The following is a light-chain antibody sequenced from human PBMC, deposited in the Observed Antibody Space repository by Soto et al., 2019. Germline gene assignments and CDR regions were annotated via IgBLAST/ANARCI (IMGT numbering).Light chain of an antibody. CDR1: QIISRN. CDR2: GAS. CDR3: HQYNNWPPWK. V-gene: IGKV3-15*01. J-gene: IGKJ1*01. Sequence: DIVLTHTPLSSPVTLVQPATLSCMASQIISRNLAWYQQKPGQAPRLLIYGASTRATGIPARFSGSGSGTEFTLTISSLQSEDFAVYYCHQYNNWPPWKFGQGTKVDIK.